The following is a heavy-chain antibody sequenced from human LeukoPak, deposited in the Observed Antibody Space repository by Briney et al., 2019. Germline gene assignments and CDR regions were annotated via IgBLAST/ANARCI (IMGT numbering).Heavy chain of an antibody. D-gene: IGHD1-26*01. CDR3: AKKTIVGATVDAFDI. V-gene: IGHV3-30*02. J-gene: IGHJ3*02. CDR1: GFTFSNYG. Sequence: GGSLRLSCAASGFTFSNYGMHWVRQAPGKGLGWVASIRYGGSNKYYADSVKGRFTISRDNSKNTLYLQMNSLRAEDTAVYYCAKKTIVGATVDAFDIWGQGTMVTVSS. CDR2: IRYGGSNK.